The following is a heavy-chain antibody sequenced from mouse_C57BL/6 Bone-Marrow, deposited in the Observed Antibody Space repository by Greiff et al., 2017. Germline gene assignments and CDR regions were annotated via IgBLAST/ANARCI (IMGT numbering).Heavy chain of an antibody. Sequence: VQLQQSGAELVRPGASVKLSCTASGFNIKDDYMPWVKQRPEQGLEWIGWIDPENGDTEYASKFQGKATITADTSSNTAYLQLSSLTSEDTAVYYCTTRLRPSCWYVDVWGTGTTVTVSS. CDR3: TTRLRPSCWYVDV. V-gene: IGHV14-4*01. CDR1: GFNIKDDY. D-gene: IGHD2-4*01. J-gene: IGHJ1*03. CDR2: IDPENGDT.